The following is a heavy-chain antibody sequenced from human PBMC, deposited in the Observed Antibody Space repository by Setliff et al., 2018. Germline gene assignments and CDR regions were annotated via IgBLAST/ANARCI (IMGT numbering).Heavy chain of an antibody. D-gene: IGHD6-13*01. CDR1: GGSFSGYY. J-gene: IGHJ1*01. V-gene: IGHV4-34*01. Sequence: PSETLSLTCAVYGGSFSGYYWSWIRQPPGKGLEWIGEINHSGSTNYNPSLKSRVTISVDTSKNQISLKLSSVTAADTAVYYCARGGRYSSSWYFTEYFQDWGQGTLGTVSS. CDR2: INHSGST. CDR3: ARGGRYSSSWYFTEYFQD.